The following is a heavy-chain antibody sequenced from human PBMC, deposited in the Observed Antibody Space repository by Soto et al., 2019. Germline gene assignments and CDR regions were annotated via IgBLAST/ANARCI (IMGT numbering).Heavy chain of an antibody. CDR1: GFTFSSYA. Sequence: EAQLLESEGGLVQPGGSLRLSCTASGFTFSSYAMTWVRQAPGKGLEWVSAISGNGADTFYADSVEGRFTISRDNSKNTLFLQMNSLRVEYTALYYCAKSPIGGFNWFDPWGQGTLVTVSS. CDR2: ISGNGADT. V-gene: IGHV3-23*01. CDR3: AKSPIGGFNWFDP. J-gene: IGHJ5*02.